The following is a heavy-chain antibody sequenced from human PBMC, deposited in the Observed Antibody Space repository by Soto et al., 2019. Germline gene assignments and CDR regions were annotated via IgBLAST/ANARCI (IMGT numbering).Heavy chain of an antibody. CDR1: VFSLTTRGPG. CDR3: AHTDYYGSWNFGY. J-gene: IGHJ4*02. CDR2: IYWDEDK. V-gene: IGHV2-5*02. Sequence: SGPTLVNPTQTLTLTCTFSVFSLTTRGPGVGWIRQPPGKALEWLAVIYWDEDKRYSPSLKNRLTITKDTSKNQVVLTLTNMDPVDTATYYCAHTDYYGSWNFGYWGQGTLVTV. D-gene: IGHD3-10*01.